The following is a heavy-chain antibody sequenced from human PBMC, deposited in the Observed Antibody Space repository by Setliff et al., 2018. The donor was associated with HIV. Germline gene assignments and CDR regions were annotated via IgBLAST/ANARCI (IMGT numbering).Heavy chain of an antibody. J-gene: IGHJ6*02. CDR2: IYNSGYT. D-gene: IGHD5-12*01. Sequence: SETLSLTCSVSGGSINRGNYYWTWIRPSAGKGLEWIGYIYNSGYTNYKPSLKSRVTISLDTSKNQFSLNLRSVTAADTAVYYCARGDGYRGNDAYYDSGMDVWGQGITVTVSS. V-gene: IGHV4-61*10. CDR3: ARGDGYRGNDAYYDSGMDV. CDR1: GGSINRGNYY.